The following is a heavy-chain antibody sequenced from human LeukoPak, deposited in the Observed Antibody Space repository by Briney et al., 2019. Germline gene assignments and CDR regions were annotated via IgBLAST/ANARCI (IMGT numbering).Heavy chain of an antibody. D-gene: IGHD6-13*01. CDR2: IYSGGST. CDR3: ARGYSSWYYYGMDV. J-gene: IGHJ6*02. Sequence: PGGSLRLSCAASGFTVSTNYMSWVRQAPGKGLEWLSVIYSGGSTYYADSVKGRFTISRDNSKNTVYLQMNSLRGEDTAVYYCARGYSSWYYYGMDVWGQGTTVTVSS. V-gene: IGHV3-66*01. CDR1: GFTVSTNY.